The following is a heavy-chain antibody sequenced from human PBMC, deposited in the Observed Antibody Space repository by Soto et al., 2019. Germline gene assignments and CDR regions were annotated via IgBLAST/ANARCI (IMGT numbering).Heavy chain of an antibody. CDR3: VKDKGSSGFVVFEY. Sequence: EVQLVESGGGLAQPGRSLRLSCAASGFTFDDHAMHWVRQVPGKGLEWVSGISWNSGSIGYADSVKGRFTISRDNTQNSLDVERNNLRHEDTVFYFCVKDKGSSGFVVFEYCGEGVGVTISS. D-gene: IGHD3-22*01. J-gene: IGHJ4*02. CDR1: GFTFDDHA. CDR2: ISWNSGSI. V-gene: IGHV3-9*01.